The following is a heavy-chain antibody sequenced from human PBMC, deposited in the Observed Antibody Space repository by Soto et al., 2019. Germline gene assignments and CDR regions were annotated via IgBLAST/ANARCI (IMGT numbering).Heavy chain of an antibody. J-gene: IGHJ4*02. V-gene: IGHV1-2*02. CDR2: INPRNGDT. CDR3: ARHRFTSGSDYFDS. Sequence: ASVKVSCKASGYTFTEYNLHCVRQAPGQGLEWMGSINPRNGDTDFAQKFHPRVTMTRDTSITTAYPEVFRLTSHDTAVYYCARHRFTSGSDYFDSWGQGTLVTVSS. D-gene: IGHD3-16*02. CDR1: GYTFTEYN.